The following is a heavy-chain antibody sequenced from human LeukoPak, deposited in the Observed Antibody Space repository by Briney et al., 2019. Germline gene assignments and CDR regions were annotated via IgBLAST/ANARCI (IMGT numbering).Heavy chain of an antibody. CDR3: ATDHNPFFGAFDM. J-gene: IGHJ3*02. Sequence: SQTLSLTCTVSGGSITSGGYYWNWIRQHPGRGLEWIGYIYYSGSTYYNPSLKSRLIMSLDTSKNHFSLKLTTETAADTAVYFCATDHNPFFGAFDMWGQGTMVTVSS. CDR1: GGSITSGGYY. V-gene: IGHV4-31*03. D-gene: IGHD3-10*01. CDR2: IYYSGST.